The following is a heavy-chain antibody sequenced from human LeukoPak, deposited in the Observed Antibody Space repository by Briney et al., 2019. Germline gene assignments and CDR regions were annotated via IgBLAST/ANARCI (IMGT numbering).Heavy chain of an antibody. V-gene: IGHV1-24*01. J-gene: IGHJ5*02. CDR2: FDPEDGET. D-gene: IGHD3-10*01. CDR3: ACYYGSGSYYPNWFDP. Sequence: ASVKVSCKASGYTFTGYYMHWVRQAPGKGLEWMGGFDPEDGETIYAQKFQGRVTMTEDTSTDTAYMELSSLRSEDTAVYYCACYYGSGSYYPNWFDPWGQGTLVTVSS. CDR1: GYTFTGYY.